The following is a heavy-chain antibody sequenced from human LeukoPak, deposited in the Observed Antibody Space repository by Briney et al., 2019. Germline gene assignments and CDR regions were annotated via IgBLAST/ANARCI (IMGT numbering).Heavy chain of an antibody. CDR1: GFIFSTYC. CDR2: ITYDGSHK. Sequence: QPGRSLRLSCAASGFIFSTYCLHWVRQAPGKGLEWVAVITYDGSHKYYAGSVKGRFTISRDNSKNTLYLQMNSLRAEDTAVYYCARDSGSAYSGVDFWGQGTLVTVSS. V-gene: IGHV3-30*03. CDR3: ARDSGSAYSGVDF. J-gene: IGHJ4*02. D-gene: IGHD3-3*01.